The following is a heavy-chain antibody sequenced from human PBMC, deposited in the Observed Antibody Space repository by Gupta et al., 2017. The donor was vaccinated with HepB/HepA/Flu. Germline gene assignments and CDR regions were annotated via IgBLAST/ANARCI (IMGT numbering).Heavy chain of an antibody. CDR3: ARHEGSWLQLILNY. CDR2: IYPGDSDT. CDR1: GYNFTSYY. Sequence: EVQLVQSGAEVTKPGESLKISCKGSGYNFTSYYIGWVRQMPGKGLEWMGTIYPGDSDTGYSPSFQGQVTISADKSISTAYLQWSSLKASDTAMYYCARHEGSWLQLILNYWGQGTLVTVSS. J-gene: IGHJ4*02. V-gene: IGHV5-51*01. D-gene: IGHD5-24*01.